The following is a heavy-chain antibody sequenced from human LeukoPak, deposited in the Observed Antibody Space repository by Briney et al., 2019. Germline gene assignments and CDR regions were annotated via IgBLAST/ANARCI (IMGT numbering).Heavy chain of an antibody. V-gene: IGHV3-23*01. CDR2: TSGSGGSK. J-gene: IGHJ4*02. D-gene: IGHD3-22*01. CDR3: AKEAGYDSSGYFYDHWFDY. Sequence: PGGSLRLSCAASGFPFDNYAMAWVRQAPGKGLEWVSATSGSGGSKYSADSVEGRFTISRDNSKNTLYLQMNSLRAEDTAVYYCAKEAGYDSSGYFYDHWFDYWGQGTLVTVSS. CDR1: GFPFDNYA.